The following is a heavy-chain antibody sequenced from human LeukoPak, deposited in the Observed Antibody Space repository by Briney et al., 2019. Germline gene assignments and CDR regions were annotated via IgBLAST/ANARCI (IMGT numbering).Heavy chain of an antibody. CDR1: GFTLSTYT. Sequence: NPGGSLRLSCAASGFTLSTYTMNWVRQPPGKGLEWVSSISSSSSYIYYADSVKGRFTISRDIAKNSLYLQMNSLRAEDTAVYYCAKDLPKRGVPEYYFDYWGQGTLVTVSS. D-gene: IGHD3-10*01. CDR2: ISSSSSYI. J-gene: IGHJ4*02. V-gene: IGHV3-21*01. CDR3: AKDLPKRGVPEYYFDY.